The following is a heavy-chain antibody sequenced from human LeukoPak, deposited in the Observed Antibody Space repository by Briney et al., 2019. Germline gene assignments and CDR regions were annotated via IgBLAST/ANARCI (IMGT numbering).Heavy chain of an antibody. V-gene: IGHV4-61*01. D-gene: IGHD6-13*01. CDR3: AREDSSSWYSDY. Sequence: SETLSLTCTVSGGSVSSGSHYWSWIRRPPGKGLEWIGHIFYSGSTNYNSSLKSRVTISVDTSKNQFSLRLSSVTAADTAVYYCAREDSSSWYSDYWGQGTLVTVSS. CDR1: GGSVSSGSHY. J-gene: IGHJ4*02. CDR2: IFYSGST.